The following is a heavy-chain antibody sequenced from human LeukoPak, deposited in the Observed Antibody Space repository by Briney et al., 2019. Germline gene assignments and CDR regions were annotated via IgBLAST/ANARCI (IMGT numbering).Heavy chain of an antibody. D-gene: IGHD5-12*01. CDR2: IYYSGST. J-gene: IGHJ4*02. CDR3: ARAAYSGYVNY. Sequence: PSETLSLTCTVSGGSISSSSYYWGWIRQPPGKGLEWIGSIYYSGSTYYNPSLKSRVTISVDTSKNQFSLKLSSVTAADTAVYYCARAAYSGYVNYWGQGTLATVSS. CDR1: GGSISSSSYY. V-gene: IGHV4-39*07.